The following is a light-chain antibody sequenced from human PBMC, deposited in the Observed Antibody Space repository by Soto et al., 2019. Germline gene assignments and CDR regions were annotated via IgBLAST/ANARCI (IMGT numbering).Light chain of an antibody. V-gene: IGLV3-21*02. CDR1: NIGSKS. CDR2: DDN. CDR3: QVWDSTSDHYV. Sequence: SYVLAQPPSVSVAPGQTARITCGGDNIGSKSVHWYQQKPGQAPVLVLYDDNDRPSGIPERFSGSNSGNTATLTISRVEAGDEADYYCQVWDSTSDHYVFGTGTKLTVL. J-gene: IGLJ1*01.